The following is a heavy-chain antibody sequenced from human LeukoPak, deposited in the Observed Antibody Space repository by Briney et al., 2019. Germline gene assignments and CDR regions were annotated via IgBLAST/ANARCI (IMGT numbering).Heavy chain of an antibody. D-gene: IGHD2-15*01. J-gene: IGHJ4*02. Sequence: PGGSLRLSCAASGFTFSSYGMHWVRQAPGKGLEWVAFIRYDGSNKYYADSVKGRFTISRDNSKNTLYLQMNSLRAEDTAVYYCAKDFRYCSGGSCYSRYFDYWGQGTLVTVSS. CDR1: GFTFSSYG. CDR2: IRYDGSNK. CDR3: AKDFRYCSGGSCYSRYFDY. V-gene: IGHV3-30*02.